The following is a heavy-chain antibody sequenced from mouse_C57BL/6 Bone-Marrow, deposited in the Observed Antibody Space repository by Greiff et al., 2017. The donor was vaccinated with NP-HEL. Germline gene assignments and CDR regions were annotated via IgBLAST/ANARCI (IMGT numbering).Heavy chain of an antibody. CDR3: ARKGAAQAPGVYFDY. V-gene: IGHV2-9-1*01. CDR2: IWTGGGT. J-gene: IGHJ2*01. Sequence: VKLVESGPGLVAPSQSLSITCTVSGFSLTSYAISWVRQPPGKGLEWLGVIWTGGGTNYNSALKYRLSISKDNSKSQVFLKMNSLQTDDTARYYCARKGAAQAPGVYFDYWGQGTTLTVSS. CDR1: GFSLTSYA. D-gene: IGHD3-2*02.